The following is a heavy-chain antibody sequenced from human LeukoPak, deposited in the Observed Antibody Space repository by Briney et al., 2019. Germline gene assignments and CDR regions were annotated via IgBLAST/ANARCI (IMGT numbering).Heavy chain of an antibody. V-gene: IGHV3-74*01. CDR3: ARRTNYLAFDY. Sequence: GGSLRLSCEASGFTFSSYWMFWVRQAPGEGLLWVSRINTDGSNTAYANSVKGRFTISRDNAKNTLYLQMNTLRAEDTAVYFCARRTNYLAFDYWGQGALVTVSS. CDR1: GFTFSSYW. D-gene: IGHD4/OR15-4a*01. CDR2: INTDGSNT. J-gene: IGHJ4*02.